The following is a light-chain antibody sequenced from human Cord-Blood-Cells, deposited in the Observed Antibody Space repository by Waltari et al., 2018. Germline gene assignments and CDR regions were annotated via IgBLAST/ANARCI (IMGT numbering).Light chain of an antibody. CDR1: QRVLYSSNNKNY. V-gene: IGKV4-1*01. CDR2: WAS. J-gene: IGKJ4*01. Sequence: DIVMTQSPDSLPVPLGERATINCKSRQRVLYSSNNKNYLAWYQQKPGQPPKLLIYWASTRESGVPDRFSGSGSGTEFTLTSSSLQAEDVAVYYCQQDYSTPLTFGGGTKVESK. CDR3: QQDYSTPLT.